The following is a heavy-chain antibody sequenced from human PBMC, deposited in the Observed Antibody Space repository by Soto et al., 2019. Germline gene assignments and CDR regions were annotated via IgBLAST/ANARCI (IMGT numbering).Heavy chain of an antibody. CDR3: ARLNGYCISTNCHGYYGMDV. CDR2: IYYSENT. V-gene: IGHV4-59*08. Sequence: SETLSLTCTVSVGSISSYYWSWIRQPPGKGLEWIGYIYYSENTYYNPSLMSRVTISVDTSKNEFSLKLSSVTAADTAVYYCARLNGYCISTNCHGYYGMDVWGQGTTVTVSS. J-gene: IGHJ6*02. CDR1: VGSISSYY. D-gene: IGHD2-2*03.